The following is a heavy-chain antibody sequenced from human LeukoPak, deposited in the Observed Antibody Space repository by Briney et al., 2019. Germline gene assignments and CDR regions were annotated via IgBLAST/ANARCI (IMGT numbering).Heavy chain of an antibody. CDR3: ARGRRATTVSPPGY. CDR2: IYYSGST. CDR1: GGSISSSSYY. J-gene: IGHJ4*02. Sequence: SSETLSLTCTVSGGSISSSSYYWGWIRQPPGKGLEWIGSIYYSGSTYYNPSLKSRVTISVDTSKNQFSLRLSSVTAADTAVYYCARGRRATTVSPPGYWGQGTLVTVSS. V-gene: IGHV4-39*07. D-gene: IGHD1-26*01.